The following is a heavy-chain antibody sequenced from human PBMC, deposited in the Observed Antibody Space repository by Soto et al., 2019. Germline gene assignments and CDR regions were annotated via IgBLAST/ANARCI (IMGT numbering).Heavy chain of an antibody. V-gene: IGHV3-30-3*01. CDR2: ISYDGSNK. J-gene: IGHJ4*02. Sequence: QVQLVESGGGVVQPGRSLRLSCAASGFTFSSYAMHWVRQAPGKGLEWVAVISYDGSNKYYADSVKGRFTISRDNSKNTLYLQMNSLRAEDTAVYYCARAPRNYDTSGYYYLLDYWGQGTLVTVSS. D-gene: IGHD3-22*01. CDR1: GFTFSSYA. CDR3: ARAPRNYDTSGYYYLLDY.